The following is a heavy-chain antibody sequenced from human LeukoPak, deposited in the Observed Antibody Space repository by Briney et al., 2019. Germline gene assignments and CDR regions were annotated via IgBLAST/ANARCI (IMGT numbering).Heavy chain of an antibody. CDR2: IYYSGST. V-gene: IGHV4-59*01. CDR1: GGSISSYY. D-gene: IGHD2-15*01. CDR3: ARSPGGYCSGGSCYSENWFDP. J-gene: IGHJ5*02. Sequence: SGTLSLTCTVSGGSISSYYWSWIRQPPGRGLEWIGYIYYSGSTNYNPSLKSRVTISVDTSKNQFSLKLSSVTAADTAVYYCARSPGGYCSGGSCYSENWFDPWGQGTLVTVSS.